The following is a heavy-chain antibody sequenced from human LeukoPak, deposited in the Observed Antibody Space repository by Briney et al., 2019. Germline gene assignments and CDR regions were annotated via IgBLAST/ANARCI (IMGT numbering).Heavy chain of an antibody. Sequence: SETLSLTCTVSGGSTSSSSYYWGWIRQPPGKGLEWIGSIYYSGSTYYNPSLKSRVTISVDTSKNQFSLKLSSVTAADTAVYYCASLHYYYMDVWGKGTTVTVSS. J-gene: IGHJ6*03. CDR1: GGSTSSSSYY. V-gene: IGHV4-39*01. CDR3: ASLHYYYMDV. CDR2: IYYSGST.